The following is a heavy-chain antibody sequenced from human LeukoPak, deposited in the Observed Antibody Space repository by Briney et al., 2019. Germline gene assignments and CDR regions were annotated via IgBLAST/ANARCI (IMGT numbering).Heavy chain of an antibody. CDR1: GFTFSSYW. V-gene: IGHV3-7*01. CDR2: IKQDGSEK. CDR3: ARDPGDSSGWYDY. D-gene: IGHD6-19*01. J-gene: IGHJ4*02. Sequence: TGGSLRLSCAASGFTFSSYWMSWVRQAPGKGLEWVANIKQDGSEKYYVDSVKGRFTISRDNAKNSLYLQVNSLRAEDTAVYYCARDPGDSSGWYDYWGQGTLVSVSS.